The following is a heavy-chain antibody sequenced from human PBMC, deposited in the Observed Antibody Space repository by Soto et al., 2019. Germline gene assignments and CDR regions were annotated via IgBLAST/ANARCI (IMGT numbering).Heavy chain of an antibody. V-gene: IGHV3-23*01. D-gene: IGHD3-10*01. Sequence: EVQLLESGGGLAHPGGSLRLSCGVSGFSFSDSAMSWVRQAPGKGLEWVSAMSGDEGSAYYADSERGRFTVSRDNSKNTLYLEMHSLRGEDTAVYYCAKVRSWNSFYKIEGQNYYALDVWGRGTTVTVSS. CDR1: GFSFSDSA. J-gene: IGHJ6*02. CDR2: MSGDEGSA. CDR3: AKVRSWNSFYKIEGQNYYALDV.